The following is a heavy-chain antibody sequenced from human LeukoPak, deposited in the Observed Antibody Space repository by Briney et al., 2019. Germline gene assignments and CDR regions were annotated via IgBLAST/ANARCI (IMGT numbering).Heavy chain of an antibody. D-gene: IGHD3-3*01. V-gene: IGHV3-23*01. CDR3: AKGFDGVVILQGYGMDV. Sequence: GGSLRLSCAASGFTFSSYAMSWVRQAPGKGLEWVSAISGSGGSTYYADSVKGRFTISRDNSKNTLYLQMNSLRAEDTAVYYCAKGFDGVVILQGYGMDVWGQGTTVTVSS. CDR1: GFTFSSYA. CDR2: ISGSGGST. J-gene: IGHJ6*02.